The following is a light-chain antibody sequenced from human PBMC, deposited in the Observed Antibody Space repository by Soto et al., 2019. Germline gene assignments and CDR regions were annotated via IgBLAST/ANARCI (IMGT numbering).Light chain of an antibody. J-gene: IGKJ1*01. V-gene: IGKV3-15*01. CDR1: QSVSSS. CDR3: QQYNNWPKA. Sequence: EIVMTQSPATLSVSPGERVTLSCRASQSVSSSLAWYQQKPGQAPRLLIYGASTRATGIPARFSGSGSGTKFTLTISSLQSEDFAVYYCQQYNNWPKAFGQGTKVDIK. CDR2: GAS.